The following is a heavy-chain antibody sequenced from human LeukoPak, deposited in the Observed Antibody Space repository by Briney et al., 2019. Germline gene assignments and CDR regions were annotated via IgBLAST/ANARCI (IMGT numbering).Heavy chain of an antibody. CDR1: GFTFSSYG. CDR3: AKGTSKDTYGNFDY. CDR2: ISGSGGST. J-gene: IGHJ4*02. V-gene: IGHV3-23*01. Sequence: GGSLRLSCAASGFTFSSYGMSWVRQAPGKGLEWVSAISGSGGSTYYADSVKGRFTTSRDNSKNTLYLQMNSLRAEDTAVYYCAKGTSKDTYGNFDYWGQGTLVTVSS. D-gene: IGHD4-17*01.